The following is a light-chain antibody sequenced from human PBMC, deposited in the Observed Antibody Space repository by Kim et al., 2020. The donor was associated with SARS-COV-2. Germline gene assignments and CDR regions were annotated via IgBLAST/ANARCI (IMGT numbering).Light chain of an antibody. CDR2: QDI. J-gene: IGLJ2*01. Sequence: SYELTQPPSVSVSPGQTASITCSGDQLGDKYGCWYQQKPGQSPVLVIYQDIKRPSGIPERFSGSNSGNTATLTISGTQAMDEADYYCQAWDGRVVFGGGTQLTVL. V-gene: IGLV3-1*01. CDR3: QAWDGRVV. CDR1: QLGDKY.